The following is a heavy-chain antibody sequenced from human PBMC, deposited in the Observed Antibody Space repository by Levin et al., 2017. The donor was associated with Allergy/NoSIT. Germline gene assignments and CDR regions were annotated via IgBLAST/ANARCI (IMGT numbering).Heavy chain of an antibody. CDR2: ISYSGDYT. J-gene: IGHJ4*02. CDR1: GFTFSTFA. D-gene: IGHD1-26*01. CDR3: SKDDGTAYYSFDS. V-gene: IGHV3-23*01. Sequence: SCAASGFTFSTFAMNWVRQAPGQGLEWVSSISYSGDYTFYADSVRGRFTISRDNSEHTVDLQMNSLRAEDTALYYCSKDDGTAYYSFDSWGQGTLVTVS.